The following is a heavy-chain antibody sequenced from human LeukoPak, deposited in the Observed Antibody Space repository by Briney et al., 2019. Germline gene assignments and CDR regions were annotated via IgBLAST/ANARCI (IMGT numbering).Heavy chain of an antibody. CDR1: GFTFSSYW. V-gene: IGHV3-7*01. CDR3: ARAGGYATSWAY. Sequence: GGSLRLSCAASGFTFSSYWMSWVRQAPGKGLEWVANIKQDGSEKNYVDSVKGRFTISRDNAKNSLELQMNSLRDEDTAVYYCARAGGYATSWAYWGQGTLVTVSS. J-gene: IGHJ4*02. CDR2: IKQDGSEK. D-gene: IGHD5-12*01.